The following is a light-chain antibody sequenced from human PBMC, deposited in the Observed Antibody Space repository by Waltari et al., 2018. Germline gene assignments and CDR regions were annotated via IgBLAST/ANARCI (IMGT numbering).Light chain of an antibody. CDR1: SSAVGGYNH. CDR3: CSYAGSYVWV. CDR2: DVS. J-gene: IGLJ3*02. V-gene: IGLV2-11*01. Sequence: QSALTQPRSVSGSPGQSVTISCTGTSSAVGGYNHVSWYQQHPGKAPKRMIYDVSKRPSGVPDRFSGSKSGNTASLTISGLQAEDEADYYCCSYAGSYVWVFGGGTKLTVL.